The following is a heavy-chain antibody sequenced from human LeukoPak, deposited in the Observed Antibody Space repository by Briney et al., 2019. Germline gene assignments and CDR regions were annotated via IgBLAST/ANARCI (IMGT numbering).Heavy chain of an antibody. Sequence: GGSLRLSCAASGFTFSSYAMTWVRQAPGKGLEWVSVISYDGSNKYYAASVKGRFTISRDNSKNTRYLQMNSLRAEDTAVYYCARAGIEHYDSSGYYLNWFDPWGQGTLVTVSS. CDR3: ARAGIEHYDSSGYYLNWFDP. V-gene: IGHV3-30-3*01. J-gene: IGHJ5*02. CDR2: ISYDGSNK. CDR1: GFTFSSYA. D-gene: IGHD3-22*01.